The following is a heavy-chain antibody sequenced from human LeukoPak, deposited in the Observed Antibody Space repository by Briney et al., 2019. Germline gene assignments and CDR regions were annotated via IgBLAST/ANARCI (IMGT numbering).Heavy chain of an antibody. Sequence: GGSLRLSCAASGFTFSSYSMNWVRQAPGKGLEWVSSISSSSSYIYYADSVKGRFTISRDNAKNSLYLQMNSLRAEDTAVYYCARDMRSGSYSWTVWFDPWGQGTLVTVSS. CDR1: GFTFSSYS. V-gene: IGHV3-21*01. J-gene: IGHJ5*02. CDR3: ARDMRSGSYSWTVWFDP. CDR2: ISSSSSYI. D-gene: IGHD1-26*01.